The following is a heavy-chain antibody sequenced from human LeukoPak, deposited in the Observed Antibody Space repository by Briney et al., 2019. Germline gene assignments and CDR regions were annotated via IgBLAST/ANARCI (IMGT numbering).Heavy chain of an antibody. Sequence: ASVKVSCKASGYTFTSYGISWVRQAPGQGLEWMGWISAYNGNTNYAQKLQGRVTMTTDTSTSTAYMELRSLRSDDTAVYYCARVETTVTTAAFDIWGQGTMATVSS. D-gene: IGHD4-17*01. CDR3: ARVETTVTTAAFDI. CDR2: ISAYNGNT. V-gene: IGHV1-18*01. J-gene: IGHJ3*02. CDR1: GYTFTSYG.